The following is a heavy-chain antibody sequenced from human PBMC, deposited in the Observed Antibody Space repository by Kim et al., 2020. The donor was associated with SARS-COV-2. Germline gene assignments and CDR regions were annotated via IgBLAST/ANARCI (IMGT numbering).Heavy chain of an antibody. J-gene: IGHJ2*01. V-gene: IGHV4-59*01. D-gene: IGHD4-4*01. CDR3: ARFTVTVPWWYFDL. Sequence: NPVLKSRVPISVDTSKNQFSLKLSSVTAADTAVYYCARFTVTVPWWYFDLWGRGTLVTVSS.